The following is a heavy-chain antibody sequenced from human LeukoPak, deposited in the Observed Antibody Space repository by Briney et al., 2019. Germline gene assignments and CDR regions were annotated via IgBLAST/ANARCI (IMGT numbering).Heavy chain of an antibody. CDR2: IKPDGSAR. CDR3: ARDPTFNGGY. J-gene: IGHJ4*02. V-gene: IGHV3-7*01. CDR1: RFTFNSYY. D-gene: IGHD2-8*01. Sequence: GGSLRLSCAASRFTFNSYYMSWVRQTPGKGLQWVANIKPDGSARYYVDSVRGRFTISRDNAKNSLFLQMNSLRTEDTAVYYCARDPTFNGGYWGQGTLVTVSS.